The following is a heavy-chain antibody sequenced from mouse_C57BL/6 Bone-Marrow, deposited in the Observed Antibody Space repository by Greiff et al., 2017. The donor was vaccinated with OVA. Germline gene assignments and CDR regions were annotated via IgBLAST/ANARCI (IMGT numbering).Heavy chain of an antibody. Sequence: EVKVVESGGDLVKPGGSLKLSCAASGFTFSSYGMSWVRQTPDKRLEWVATISSGGSYTYYPDSVKGRFTISRDNAKNTLYLQMSSLKSEDTAMYYCARSLYSNDVCYAMDYWGQGTSVTVSS. CDR3: ARSLYSNDVCYAMDY. CDR2: ISSGGSYT. D-gene: IGHD2-12*01. J-gene: IGHJ4*01. CDR1: GFTFSSYG. V-gene: IGHV5-6*01.